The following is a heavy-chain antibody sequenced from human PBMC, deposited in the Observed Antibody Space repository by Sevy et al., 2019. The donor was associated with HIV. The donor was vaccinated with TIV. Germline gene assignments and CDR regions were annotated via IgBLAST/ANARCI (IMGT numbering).Heavy chain of an antibody. CDR3: AMDGPYYFDSSGYYSLYYYYYYGMDV. CDR1: GFTFSSYA. V-gene: IGHV3-30*04. CDR2: ISYDGSNK. J-gene: IGHJ6*02. D-gene: IGHD3-22*01. Sequence: GGSLRLSCVASGFTFSSYAMHWVRQAPGKGLEWVAVISYDGSNKYYADSVKGRFTISRDNSRNTLYLQMNSLRAEDRAVYYCAMDGPYYFDSSGYYSLYYYYYYGMDVWGQGTTVTVSS.